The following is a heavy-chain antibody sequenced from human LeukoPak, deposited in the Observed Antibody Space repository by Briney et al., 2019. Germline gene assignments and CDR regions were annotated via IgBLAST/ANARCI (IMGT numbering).Heavy chain of an antibody. Sequence: GGSLRLSCAASGFTFSSYSMNWVRQAPGKGLEWVSSISSSSSYIYYADSVRGRFTISRDNSKNTLSLQINSLRADDTAVYYCAKPGGSYYGGHFDYWGQGTQVTVSS. CDR2: ISSSSSYI. CDR1: GFTFSSYS. V-gene: IGHV3-21*04. CDR3: AKPGGSYYGGHFDY. D-gene: IGHD1-26*01. J-gene: IGHJ4*02.